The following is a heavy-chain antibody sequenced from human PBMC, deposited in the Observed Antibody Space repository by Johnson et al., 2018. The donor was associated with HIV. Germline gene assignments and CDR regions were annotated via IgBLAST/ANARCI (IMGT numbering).Heavy chain of an antibody. Sequence: MLLVESGGGVVQPGTSLRLSCAASGFTFKIYAMHWVRQAPGKGLEWVSGINWNGGSTGYADSVKGRFTISRDNAKNSLYLQMNSLRAEDTALYYCARASLEWLLSLVPLGAFDIWGQGTMVTVSS. CDR2: INWNGGST. CDR1: GFTFKIYA. J-gene: IGHJ3*02. D-gene: IGHD3-3*01. CDR3: ARASLEWLLSLVPLGAFDI. V-gene: IGHV3-20*04.